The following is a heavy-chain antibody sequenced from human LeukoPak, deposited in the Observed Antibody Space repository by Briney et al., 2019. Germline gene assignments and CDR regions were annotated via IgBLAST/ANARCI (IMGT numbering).Heavy chain of an antibody. D-gene: IGHD2-8*01. CDR1: GFTFSTYW. CDR3: ARHHIFCTSATCYFDY. CDR2: IKEDGSEK. J-gene: IGHJ4*02. Sequence: GGSLRLSCATSGFTFSTYWMTWVRQAPGKGLEWVANIKEDGSEKFYVDSVKGRFTTSRDSAKNSLYLQMDSLSAEDTAVYYCARHHIFCTSATCYFDYWGQGTLVTVSS. V-gene: IGHV3-7*03.